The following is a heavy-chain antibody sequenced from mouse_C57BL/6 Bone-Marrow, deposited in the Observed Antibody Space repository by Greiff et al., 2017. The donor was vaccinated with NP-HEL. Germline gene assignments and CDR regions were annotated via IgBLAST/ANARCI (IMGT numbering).Heavy chain of an antibody. V-gene: IGHV1-64*01. D-gene: IGHD2-4*01. J-gene: IGHJ3*01. CDR1: GYTFTSYW. CDR3: LDYDEERFAY. Sequence: VQLQQSGAELVKPGASVKLSFKASGYTFTSYWMHWVKQRPGQGLEWIGMIHPNSGSTNYNEKFKSKATLTVDKSSSTAYMQLSSLTSEDSAVYYCLDYDEERFAYWGQGTLVTVSA. CDR2: IHPNSGST.